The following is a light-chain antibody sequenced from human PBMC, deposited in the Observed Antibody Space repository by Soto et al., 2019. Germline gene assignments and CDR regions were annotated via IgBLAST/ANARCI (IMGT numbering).Light chain of an antibody. CDR2: SAS. CDR3: QQYNNWPRT. Sequence: EVVMTQSPDTLSVSPGERATLSCRASQSVSSNLAWYQQKLGQAPRLLIYSASTRATGISARFSGSGSGTDFTLTISTLQSEDFAIYYCQQYNNWPRTFGQGTRVESK. J-gene: IGKJ1*01. CDR1: QSVSSN. V-gene: IGKV3-15*01.